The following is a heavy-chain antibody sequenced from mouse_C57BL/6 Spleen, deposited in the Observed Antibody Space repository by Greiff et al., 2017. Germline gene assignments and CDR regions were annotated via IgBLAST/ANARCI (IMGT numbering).Heavy chain of an antibody. D-gene: IGHD2-4*01. J-gene: IGHJ4*01. Sequence: EVQLVESGGGLVKPGGSLKLSCAASGFTFSDYGMHWVRQAPGKGLEWVAYISSGSSTIYYADKVKGRFTISRNNTKNPLFLQMTSLRSVNTAMYYCARRDYDPSYTMDYWGQGTSLTVSS. CDR3: ARRDYDPSYTMDY. V-gene: IGHV5-17*01. CDR1: GFTFSDYG. CDR2: ISSGSSTI.